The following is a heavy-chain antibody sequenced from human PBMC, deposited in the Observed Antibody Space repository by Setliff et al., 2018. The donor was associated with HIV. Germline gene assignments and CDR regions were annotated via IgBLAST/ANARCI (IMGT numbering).Heavy chain of an antibody. J-gene: IGHJ4*02. CDR3: VRDPGYNSGWSGTSFDY. D-gene: IGHD6-19*01. CDR1: GGSIRRGSYY. V-gene: IGHV4-61*09. CDR2: ISNSGST. Sequence: PSETLSLTCTVSGGSIRRGSYYWNWIRQPAGEGLEWIGHISNSGSTNYNPSLKNRVTLSMDTSKNQFSLKLRSVFAGDAAMYYRVRDPGYNSGWSGTSFDYWGRGTLVTVSS.